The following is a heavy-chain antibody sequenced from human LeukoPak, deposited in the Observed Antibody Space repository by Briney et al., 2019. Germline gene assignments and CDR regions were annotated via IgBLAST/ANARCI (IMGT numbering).Heavy chain of an antibody. V-gene: IGHV3-53*01. CDR3: THGSMYQLDY. D-gene: IGHD2-2*01. CDR2: IYSGGST. Sequence: GGSLRLSCAASGFTVSSNYMSWVRQAPGKGLEWVSVIYSGGSTYYADSVKGRFTISRDNSKSTLYIQMNSLRAEDTAVYYCTHGSMYQLDYWGQGTLVTVSS. J-gene: IGHJ4*02. CDR1: GFTVSSNY.